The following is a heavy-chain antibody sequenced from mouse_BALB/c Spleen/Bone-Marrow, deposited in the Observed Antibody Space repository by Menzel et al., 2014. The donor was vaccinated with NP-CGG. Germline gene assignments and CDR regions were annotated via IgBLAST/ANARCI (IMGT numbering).Heavy chain of an antibody. CDR3: ARGDYYAMDY. Sequence: EVQLQESGGGLVQPGGSLRLSCATSGFTFTDYYMSWVRQPPGKALEWLGFIRNKANGYTTEYSASVKGRFTISRDNSQSILYLQMNTLRAEDSATYYCARGDYYAMDYWGQGTSVTVSS. V-gene: IGHV7-3*02. J-gene: IGHJ4*01. CDR2: IRNKANGYTT. CDR1: GFTFTDYY.